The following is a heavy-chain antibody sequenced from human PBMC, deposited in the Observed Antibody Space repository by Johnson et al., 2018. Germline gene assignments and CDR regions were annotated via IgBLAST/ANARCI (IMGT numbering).Heavy chain of an antibody. V-gene: IGHV5-51*03. CDR3: VRRHAKVQPFYGNYYRGG. CDR2: IYPGDPDI. D-gene: IGHD2/OR15-2a*01. CDR1: GYSFTSYY. J-gene: IGHJ6*03. Sequence: VQLVESGAEVKKPGESLRISCKGSGYSFTSYYIAWVRQMPGNGLEWMGVIYPGDPDIRYSPSFQSQVTISADESISTAYLQWGSLKASDTAIYYCVRRHAKVQPFYGNYYRGGWGKGNVVTVSS.